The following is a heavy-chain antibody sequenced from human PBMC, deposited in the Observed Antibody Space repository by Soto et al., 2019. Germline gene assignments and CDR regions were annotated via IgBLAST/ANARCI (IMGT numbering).Heavy chain of an antibody. V-gene: IGHV4-34*01. D-gene: IGHD3-10*01. J-gene: IGHJ3*02. CDR3: ARVANYYGSGSTDAFDI. CDR2: INHGGST. Sequence: SLTCAVYGGSFSGYYWSWIRQPPGKGLEWIGEINHGGSTNYNPSLKSRVTISVDTSKNQFSLKLSSVTAADTAVYYCARVANYYGSGSTDAFDIWGQGTRVTVSS. CDR1: GGSFSGYY.